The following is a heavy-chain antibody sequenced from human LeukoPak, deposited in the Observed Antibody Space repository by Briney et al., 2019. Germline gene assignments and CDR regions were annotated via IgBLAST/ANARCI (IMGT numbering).Heavy chain of an antibody. CDR3: APLGSPLDY. CDR1: GFTFSSYA. CDR2: ISYDGSNK. D-gene: IGHD1-26*01. Sequence: GGSLRLSCAASGFTFSSYAMHWVRQAPGKGLGWVAVISYDGSNKYYAHSVKGRFTISRDNSKNTLYLQMNSLRAEDTAVYYCAPLGSPLDYWGQGTLVTVSS. J-gene: IGHJ4*02. V-gene: IGHV3-30-3*01.